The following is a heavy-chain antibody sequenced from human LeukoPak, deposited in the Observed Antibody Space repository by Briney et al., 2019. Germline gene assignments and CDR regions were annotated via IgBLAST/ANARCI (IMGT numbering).Heavy chain of an antibody. CDR1: GYTFTSYA. D-gene: IGHD6-19*01. J-gene: IGHJ4*02. Sequence: GASVKVSCKASGYTFTSYAMHWVRQAPGQRLEWMGWINAGNGNTKYSQKFQGRVTITRDTSANTAYMELSSLRSEDTAVYYCARDLGIAVAGTGGYWGQGTLVTVSS. CDR2: INAGNGNT. V-gene: IGHV1-3*01. CDR3: ARDLGIAVAGTGGY.